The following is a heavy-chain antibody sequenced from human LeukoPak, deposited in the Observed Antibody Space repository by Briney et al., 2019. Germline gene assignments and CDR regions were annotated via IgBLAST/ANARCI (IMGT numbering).Heavy chain of an antibody. J-gene: IGHJ3*02. Sequence: PGGSLRLSCAASGFTVSSNYMTWVRQAPGKGLEWASVIYSGGTTYYADSVKGRFTISRDNSKNTLYLQMNSLRTEDTAVYYCARYYDSSGRTPGGIDIWGQGTMVTVSS. D-gene: IGHD3-22*01. CDR1: GFTVSSNY. CDR3: ARYYDSSGRTPGGIDI. CDR2: IYSGGTT. V-gene: IGHV3-53*01.